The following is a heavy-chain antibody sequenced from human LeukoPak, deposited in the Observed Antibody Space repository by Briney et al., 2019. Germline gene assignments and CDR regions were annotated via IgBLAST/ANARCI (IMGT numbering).Heavy chain of an antibody. CDR3: ARGNQKYYDSSGYIDY. CDR2: ISAYNGNT. J-gene: IGHJ4*02. Sequence: ASVKVSCNASGYTFTSYGISWVRQAPGQGLEWMGWISAYNGNTNYTQKLQGRVTMTTDTSTSTAYMELRSLRSDDTAVYYCARGNQKYYDSSGYIDYWGQGTLVTVSS. V-gene: IGHV1-18*01. CDR1: GYTFTSYG. D-gene: IGHD3-22*01.